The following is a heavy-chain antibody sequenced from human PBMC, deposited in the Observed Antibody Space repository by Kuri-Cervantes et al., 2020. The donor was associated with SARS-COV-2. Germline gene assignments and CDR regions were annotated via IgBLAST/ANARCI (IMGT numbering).Heavy chain of an antibody. CDR1: GFSVTTTGAG. D-gene: IGHD4-17*01. Sequence: SGPTLVKPTQTLTLTCTVSGFSVTTTGAGVGWIRQPPGKALEWLALIYWDDDKRYSPSLKSRLTITKDSSKNQVFLTMTNMDPVDTATYYCARIEYGDYCFDYWGQGTLVTVSS. J-gene: IGHJ4*02. CDR3: ARIEYGDYCFDY. CDR2: IYWDDDK. V-gene: IGHV2-5*02.